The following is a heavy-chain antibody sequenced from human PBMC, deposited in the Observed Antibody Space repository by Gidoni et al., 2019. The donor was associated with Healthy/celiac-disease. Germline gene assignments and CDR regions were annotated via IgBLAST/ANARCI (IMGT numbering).Heavy chain of an antibody. CDR1: GYTFTGYS. J-gene: IGHJ4*02. Sequence: QVQLVQSGAEVKKPGASVKASCEASGYTFTGYSMHWVRQAPGQGLEWMGWINPNSGGTNYAQKFQGRVTMTRDTSISTAYMELSRLRSDDTAVYYCARAVSGYSYGSFDYWGQGTLVTVSS. V-gene: IGHV1-2*02. CDR2: INPNSGGT. CDR3: ARAVSGYSYGSFDY. D-gene: IGHD5-18*01.